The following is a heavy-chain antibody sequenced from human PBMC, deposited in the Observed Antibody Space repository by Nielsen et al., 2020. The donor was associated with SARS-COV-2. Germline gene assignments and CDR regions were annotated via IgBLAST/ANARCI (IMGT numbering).Heavy chain of an antibody. V-gene: IGHV3-48*03. CDR1: GFTFSSYE. CDR2: ISSSGSTI. D-gene: IGHD3-9*01. CDR3: ARDYYDILTGYYKFDY. J-gene: IGHJ4*02. Sequence: GESLKISCAASGFTFSSYEMNWVRQAPGKGLEWVSYISSSGSTIYYADSVKGRFTISRDNAKNSLYLQMNSLRAEDTAVYYCARDYYDILTGYYKFDYWGRGTLVTVSS.